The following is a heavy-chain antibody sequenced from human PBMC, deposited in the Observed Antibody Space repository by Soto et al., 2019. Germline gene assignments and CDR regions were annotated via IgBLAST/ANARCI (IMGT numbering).Heavy chain of an antibody. Sequence: GXXXXLSCTTSGFSFASFALTWVRQAPGQGLEWVATIVGSDAKTHYADSVKGRFSISRDTSRNTVYLQMNNLRADDTAIYYCAKWTYLDFWGQGTRVTVSS. V-gene: IGHV3-23*01. J-gene: IGHJ4*02. CDR3: AKWTYLDF. CDR2: IVGSDAKT. D-gene: IGHD5-12*01. CDR1: GFSFASFA.